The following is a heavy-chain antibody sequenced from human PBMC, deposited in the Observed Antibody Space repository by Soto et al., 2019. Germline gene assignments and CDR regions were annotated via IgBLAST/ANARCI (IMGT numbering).Heavy chain of an antibody. D-gene: IGHD3-9*01. V-gene: IGHV5-51*01. J-gene: IGHJ6*02. CDR3: ARDGILTGYYYYGMDV. Sequence: PGESLKISCKGSGYSSTSYWIGWVRQMPGKGLEWMGIIYPGDSDTRYSPSFQGQVTISADKSISTAYLQWSSLKASDTAMYYCARDGILTGYYYYGMDVWGQGTTVTVSS. CDR1: GYSSTSYW. CDR2: IYPGDSDT.